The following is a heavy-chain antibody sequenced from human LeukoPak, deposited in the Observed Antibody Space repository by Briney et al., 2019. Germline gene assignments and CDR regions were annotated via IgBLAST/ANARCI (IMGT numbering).Heavy chain of an antibody. D-gene: IGHD2-2*01. Sequence: ATVKVSCKASGYSFIGYYMYWVRQAPGQGLEWMGWINPNSGGTNYAQKFQGRVTMTKDTSISTAYVELSSLRSDDTAVYYCARAPGVPADPFDYWGQGTLVTVSS. CDR3: ARAPGVPADPFDY. CDR2: INPNSGGT. J-gene: IGHJ4*02. CDR1: GYSFIGYY. V-gene: IGHV1-2*02.